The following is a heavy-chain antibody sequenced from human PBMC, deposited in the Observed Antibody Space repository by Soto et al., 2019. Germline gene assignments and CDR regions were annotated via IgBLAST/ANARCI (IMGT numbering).Heavy chain of an antibody. CDR2: IYSGAST. CDR1: GFTVSSNY. V-gene: IGHV3-53*04. J-gene: IGHJ2*01. D-gene: IGHD5-12*01. Sequence: EVQLVESGGGLVQPGGSLRLSCAASGFTVSSNYMSWVRQAPGKGLEWVSAIYSGASTSYADSVKGRFTISRHNSKNTLYPQMNTLRAEDTAVYYCAREAHSHRWLRENWYFDLWGRCTLVTVCS. CDR3: AREAHSHRWLRENWYFDL.